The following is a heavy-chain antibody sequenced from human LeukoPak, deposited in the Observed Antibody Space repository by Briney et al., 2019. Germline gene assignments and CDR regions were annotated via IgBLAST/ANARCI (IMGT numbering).Heavy chain of an antibody. CDR2: INSDGSST. CDR1: GFTFSSYW. V-gene: IGHV3-74*01. D-gene: IGHD6-19*01. Sequence: GGSLRLSCAASGFTFSSYWMHWVRQAPGKGLVWVSRINSDGSSTSYADSVKGRFTISRDNAKNTLYLQMNSLRAEDTAVYYCARSSSGWYYFDYWGQGAPVTVSS. CDR3: ARSSSGWYYFDY. J-gene: IGHJ4*02.